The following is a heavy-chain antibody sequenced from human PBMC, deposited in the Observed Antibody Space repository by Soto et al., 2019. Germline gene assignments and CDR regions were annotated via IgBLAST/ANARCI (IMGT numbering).Heavy chain of an antibody. CDR2: ISAYNGNT. J-gene: IGHJ6*02. D-gene: IGHD3-22*01. CDR3: AGVRGGMIVVVAWPYGMDV. Sequence: GASVKVSCKASGYTFTSYGISWVRQAPGQGLEWMGWISAYNGNTNYAQKLQGRVTMTTDTSTSTAYMELRSLRSDDTAVYYCAGVRGGMIVVVAWPYGMDVWGQGTTVTVSS. CDR1: GYTFTSYG. V-gene: IGHV1-18*01.